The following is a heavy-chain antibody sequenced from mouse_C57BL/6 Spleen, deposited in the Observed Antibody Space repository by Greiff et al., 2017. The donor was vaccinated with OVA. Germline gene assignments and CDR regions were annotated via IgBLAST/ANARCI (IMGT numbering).Heavy chain of an antibody. J-gene: IGHJ3*01. D-gene: IGHD2-4*01. CDR3: ARRGDYDPFAY. CDR2: ISSGGSYT. Sequence: EVQVVESGGDLVKPGGSLKLSCAASGFTFSSYGMSWVRQTPDKRLEWVATISSGGSYTYYPDSVKGRFTISRDNAKNTLYLQMGSLKSEDTAMYYCARRGDYDPFAYWGQGTLVTVSA. V-gene: IGHV5-6*01. CDR1: GFTFSSYG.